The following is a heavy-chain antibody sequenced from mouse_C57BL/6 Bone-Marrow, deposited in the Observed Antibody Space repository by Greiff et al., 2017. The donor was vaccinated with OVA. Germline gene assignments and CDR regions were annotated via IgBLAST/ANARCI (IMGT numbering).Heavy chain of an antibody. J-gene: IGHJ2*01. CDR3: ARRYYVFDY. CDR1: GYTFTSYW. D-gene: IGHD1-1*01. V-gene: IGHV1-69*01. Sequence: VKLQQPGAELVMPGASVKLSCKASGYTFTSYWMHWVKQRPGQGLEWIGEIDPSDSYTNYNQKFKGKSTLTVDKSSSTAYMQLSSLTSEDSAVYYCARRYYVFDYWGQGTTLTVSS. CDR2: IDPSDSYT.